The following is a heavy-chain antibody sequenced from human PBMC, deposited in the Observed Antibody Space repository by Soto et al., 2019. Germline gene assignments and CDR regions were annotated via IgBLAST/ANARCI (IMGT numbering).Heavy chain of an antibody. CDR3: AKDHHSNGYGVSFDF. J-gene: IGHJ4*02. CDR2: TSRDGGIQ. D-gene: IGHD5-18*01. V-gene: IGHV3-30*18. CDR1: GFTFSTYG. Sequence: QVQLVESGGGVVQPGRSLRLSCAASGFTFSTYGMQWVRQAPGKGLEWVAVTSRDGGIQYYADSVKGRFTISRYNSKNTLYLQENGLKAEDTAVYYCAKDHHSNGYGVSFDFWGQGTLVTVSS.